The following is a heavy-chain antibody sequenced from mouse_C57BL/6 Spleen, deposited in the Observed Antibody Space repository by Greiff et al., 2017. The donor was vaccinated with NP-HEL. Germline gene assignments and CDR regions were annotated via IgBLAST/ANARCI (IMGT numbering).Heavy chain of an antibody. V-gene: IGHV1-55*01. Sequence: VQLQQPGAELVKPGASVKMSCKASGYTFTSYWITWVKQRPGQGLEWIGDIYPGSGSTNYNEKFKSKATLTVDTSSSTAYMQLSSLTSEDSAVYYCARRDYDGIYFDYWGQGTTLTVSS. D-gene: IGHD2-4*01. CDR3: ARRDYDGIYFDY. CDR1: GYTFTSYW. J-gene: IGHJ2*01. CDR2: IYPGSGST.